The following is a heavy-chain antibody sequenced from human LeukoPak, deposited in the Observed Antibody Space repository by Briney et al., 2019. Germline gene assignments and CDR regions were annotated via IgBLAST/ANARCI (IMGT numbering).Heavy chain of an antibody. J-gene: IGHJ4*02. CDR3: ARVNYYDSSGYYTAVRYFDY. V-gene: IGHV3-23*01. CDR1: GFTFSSYA. CDR2: ISGSGGST. Sequence: GGSLRLSCAASGFTFSSYAMSWVRQAPGKGLEWVSAISGSGGSTYYADSVKGRFTISRDNSKNTLYLQMNSLRAEDTAVYYCARVNYYDSSGYYTAVRYFDYWGQGTLVTVSS. D-gene: IGHD3-22*01.